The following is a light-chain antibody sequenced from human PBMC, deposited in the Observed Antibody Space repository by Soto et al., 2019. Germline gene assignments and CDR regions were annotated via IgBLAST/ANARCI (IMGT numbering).Light chain of an antibody. V-gene: IGKV1-39*01. Sequence: DIQLTQSPSSLSASVGDRATITCRASQSISRYLSWYQQRPGKAPKLLIYAASSLQSGVSSRFSGSGSGTAFTLTISRLQPEDFATYYCQQSYSSPPTFGQGTTVEIK. J-gene: IGKJ1*01. CDR3: QQSYSSPPT. CDR1: QSISRY. CDR2: AAS.